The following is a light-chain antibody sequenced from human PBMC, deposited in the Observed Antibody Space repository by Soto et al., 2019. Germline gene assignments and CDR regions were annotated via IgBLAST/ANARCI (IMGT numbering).Light chain of an antibody. CDR3: QQFNSYSFT. Sequence: AIQLTQSPSSLSASVGDRVTITCRASQGISSALAWYQQKPGKAPKLLIYDASSLESGVPSRFSGSGSGTDVPLTISSLQPEDFATYYCQQFNSYSFTFGPGTKVDIK. CDR1: QGISSA. CDR2: DAS. J-gene: IGKJ3*01. V-gene: IGKV1-13*02.